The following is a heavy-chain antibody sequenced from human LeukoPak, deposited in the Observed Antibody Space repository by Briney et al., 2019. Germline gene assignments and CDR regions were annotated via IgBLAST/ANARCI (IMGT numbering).Heavy chain of an antibody. Sequence: PSETLSLTCTVSGGSIGSYYWTWVRQPPGKGLEWIGYIYYSGSTNYNPSLKSRPTLSVDTSTNQFSLKLSSVTAADTAVYFCASYLDAFDIWGQGTMVTVSS. J-gene: IGHJ3*02. V-gene: IGHV4-59*01. CDR1: GGSIGSYY. CDR3: ASYLDAFDI. CDR2: IYYSGST. D-gene: IGHD3-10*01.